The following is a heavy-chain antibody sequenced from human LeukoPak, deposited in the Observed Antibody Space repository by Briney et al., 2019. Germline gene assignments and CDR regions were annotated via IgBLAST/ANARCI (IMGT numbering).Heavy chain of an antibody. CDR2: LYYSGST. Sequence: SATLSLTCSVSGDSISSSTYYWGWIRQPPGKGLEWIGSLYYSGSTYYNPSLKSRVTISVDTPNNRFSLNLTSVTAADTAVYYCARRRAVAGGYFDSWGQGTLVTVSS. CDR1: GDSISSSTYY. J-gene: IGHJ4*02. CDR3: ARRRAVAGGYFDS. D-gene: IGHD6-19*01. V-gene: IGHV4-39*02.